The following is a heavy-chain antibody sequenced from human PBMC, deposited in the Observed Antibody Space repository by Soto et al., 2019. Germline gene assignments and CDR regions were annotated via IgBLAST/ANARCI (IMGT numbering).Heavy chain of an antibody. J-gene: IGHJ4*02. CDR3: ARARSIAAAGFDY. CDR2: IYYSGST. CDR1: CGSISSYY. Sequence: SETLSLTCTFSCGSISSYYWSWIRQPPGKGLEWIGYIYYSGSTNYNPSLKSRVTISVDTSKNQFSLKLSSVTAADTAVYYCARARSIAAAGFDYWGQGTLVTVSS. D-gene: IGHD6-13*01. V-gene: IGHV4-59*01.